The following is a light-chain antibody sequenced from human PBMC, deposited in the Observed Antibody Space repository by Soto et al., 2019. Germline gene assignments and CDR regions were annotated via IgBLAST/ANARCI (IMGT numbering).Light chain of an antibody. CDR1: QRITIY. V-gene: IGKV1-39*01. Sequence: IRMTQSPSSLSTSFGDSVTITCRASQRITIYLNWYRQKPGKAPELLIYSASNLQSGVPSRFSGSGSGTDFTLTISGLQSEDFATYYCQQSFSTPTFGQGTRLEIK. J-gene: IGKJ5*01. CDR2: SAS. CDR3: QQSFSTPT.